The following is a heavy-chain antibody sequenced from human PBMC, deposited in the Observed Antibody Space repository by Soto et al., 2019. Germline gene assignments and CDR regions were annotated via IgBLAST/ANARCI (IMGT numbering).Heavy chain of an antibody. CDR3: TRRYGPSHY. CDR1: GFTFSGSA. D-gene: IGHD3-16*01. Sequence: GGSLRLSCAASGFTFSGSAMHWVRQASGKGLEWVGRIRSKANSYATAYAASVKGRFTISRDDSKNTAYLQMNSLKTEDTAVYYCTRRYGPSHYWGQGTLVSVSS. CDR2: IRSKANSYAT. J-gene: IGHJ4*02. V-gene: IGHV3-73*01.